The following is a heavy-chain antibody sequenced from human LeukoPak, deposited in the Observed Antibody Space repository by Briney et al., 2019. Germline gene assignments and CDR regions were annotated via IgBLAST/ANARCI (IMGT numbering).Heavy chain of an antibody. V-gene: IGHV5-51*01. CDR2: IYPGDSET. CDR3: ASEDEYFQH. CDR1: GYDFSNNW. Sequence: GESLKISCEGSGYDFSNNWIGGVRQMPGKGLEWVAIIYPGDSETRYTPSFEGQVTISADKSINTAYLQWSSLKASDSAMYYCASEDEYFQHWGQGTLVTVSS. J-gene: IGHJ1*01.